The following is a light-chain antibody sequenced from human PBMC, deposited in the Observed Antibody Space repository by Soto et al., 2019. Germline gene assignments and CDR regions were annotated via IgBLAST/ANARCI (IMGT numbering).Light chain of an antibody. J-gene: IGKJ4*01. Sequence: DIQMTQTPSSLSASVGDRVTITCQASQNINNYLNWYQQKPGKAPELLIYAASTLQSGVPSRFSGSGSGTDFTLTISCLQSEDFATYYCQQYYSFPLTFGGGTKVDIK. CDR1: QNINNY. CDR2: AAS. CDR3: QQYYSFPLT. V-gene: IGKV1-39*01.